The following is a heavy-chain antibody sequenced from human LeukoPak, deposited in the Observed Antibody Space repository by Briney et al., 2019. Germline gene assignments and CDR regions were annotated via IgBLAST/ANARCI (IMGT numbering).Heavy chain of an antibody. CDR2: FDPEDGEDGET. V-gene: IGHV1-24*01. CDR1: GSNLIEVA. J-gene: IGHJ4*02. CDR3: AMTDRYAGRPFDY. D-gene: IGHD3-9*01. Sequence: ASVKVSCKVSGSNLIEVAMHWVRQAPGKGLEWVGSFDPEDGEDGETHYAQKFQGRVTMTEDASTDTAYMELTSLSSEDTALYYCAMTDRYAGRPFDYWGQGTLVTVSS.